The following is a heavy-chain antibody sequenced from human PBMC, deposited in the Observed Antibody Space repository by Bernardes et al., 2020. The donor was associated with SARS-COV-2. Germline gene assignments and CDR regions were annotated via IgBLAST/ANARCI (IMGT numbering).Heavy chain of an antibody. V-gene: IGHV4-34*01. J-gene: IGHJ6*02. CDR2: INHSGST. CDR1: GGSFSGYY. CDR3: ARRRGYCSSTSCLTYYYYGMDV. Sequence: ETLSLTCAVYGGSFSGYYWSWIRQPPGKGLEWIGEINHSGSTNYNPSLKSRVTISVDTSKNQFSLKLSSVTAADTAVYYCARRRGYCSSTSCLTYYYYGMDVWGQGTTVTVSS. D-gene: IGHD2-2*01.